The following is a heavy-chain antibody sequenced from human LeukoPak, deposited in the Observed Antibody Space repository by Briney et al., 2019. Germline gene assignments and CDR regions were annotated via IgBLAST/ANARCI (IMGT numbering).Heavy chain of an antibody. CDR1: GFTFSTSW. J-gene: IGHJ4*02. Sequence: GGSLRLSCAGSGFTFSTSWMHWVRRAPGKALVWVSRINDDGSSINYADSVKGRFTISRDNAKNTLYLQMSSLRAEDTAVYYCARALGSYSDYWGQGTLVSVSS. CDR2: INDDGSSI. V-gene: IGHV3-74*01. CDR3: ARALGSYSDY. D-gene: IGHD1-26*01.